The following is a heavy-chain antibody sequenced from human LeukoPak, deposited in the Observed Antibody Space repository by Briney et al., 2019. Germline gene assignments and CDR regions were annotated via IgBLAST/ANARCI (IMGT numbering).Heavy chain of an antibody. CDR1: GFTFSSFW. CDR2: IKQDGSEK. Sequence: GGSLRLSCAVSGFTFSSFWMSWVRQAPGKGREGVANIKQDGSEKYYVDVVKGRFTISRENAKNSLYLQMNSLRAEDTAVYYCASLIFGVAYFDYWGQGTLVTVSS. V-gene: IGHV3-7*01. D-gene: IGHD3-3*01. CDR3: ASLIFGVAYFDY. J-gene: IGHJ4*02.